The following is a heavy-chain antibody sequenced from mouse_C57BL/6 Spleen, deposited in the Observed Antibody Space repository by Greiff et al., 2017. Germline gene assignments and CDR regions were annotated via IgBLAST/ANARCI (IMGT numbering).Heavy chain of an antibody. J-gene: IGHJ2*01. CDR1: GYTFTSYW. CDR3: ARGGDITTFDY. D-gene: IGHD1-1*01. CDR2: INPSNGGT. V-gene: IGHV1-53*01. Sequence: QVQLKQPGTELVKPGASVKLSCKASGYTFTSYWMHWVKQRPGQGLEWIGNINPSNGGTNYNEKLKSKATLSVDKSSSTAYMQLSSLTSEDSAVYYCARGGDITTFDYWGQGTTLTVSS.